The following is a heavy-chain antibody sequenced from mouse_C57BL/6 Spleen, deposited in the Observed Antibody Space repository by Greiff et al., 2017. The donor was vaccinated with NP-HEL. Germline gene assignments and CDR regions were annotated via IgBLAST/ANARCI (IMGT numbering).Heavy chain of an antibody. CDR2: INPSSGYT. CDR1: GYTFTSYW. D-gene: IGHD1-1*01. J-gene: IGHJ3*01. CDR3: GRDCYGSRVWFAY. Sequence: QVQLKQSGAELAKPGASVKLSCKASGYTFTSYWMHWVKQRPGQGLEWIGYINPSSGYTNYNQKFKDKATLTADKSSSTAYMQLSSLTYEDSAVYYCGRDCYGSRVWFAYWGQGTLVTVSA. V-gene: IGHV1-7*01.